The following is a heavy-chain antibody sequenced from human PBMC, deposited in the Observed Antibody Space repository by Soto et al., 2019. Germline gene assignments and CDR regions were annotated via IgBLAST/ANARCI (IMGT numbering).Heavy chain of an antibody. Sequence: PGGSLRLSCAASGFTFSSYAMSWVRQAPGKGLEWVSAISGSGGSTYYADSVKGRFTISRDNSKNTLYLQMNSLRAEDTAVYYCAKDARGGVVVPAAIASGYFDYWGQGTLVTVSS. CDR3: AKDARGGVVVPAAIASGYFDY. J-gene: IGHJ4*02. CDR2: ISGSGGST. CDR1: GFTFSSYA. D-gene: IGHD2-2*02. V-gene: IGHV3-23*01.